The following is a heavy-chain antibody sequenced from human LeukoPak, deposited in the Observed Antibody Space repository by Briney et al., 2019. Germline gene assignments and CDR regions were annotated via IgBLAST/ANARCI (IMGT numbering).Heavy chain of an antibody. CDR1: GFTFSSYW. V-gene: IGHV3-7*01. J-gene: IGHJ5*02. D-gene: IGHD2-15*01. Sequence: GGSLRLSCAASGFTFSSYWMSWVRQAPGKGLEWVANIKQDGSEKYYVDSVKGRFTISRDNAKNSPYLQMNSLRVEDTAVYYCARDPRNVGLAPWGQGTLVTVSS. CDR3: ARDPRNVGLAP. CDR2: IKQDGSEK.